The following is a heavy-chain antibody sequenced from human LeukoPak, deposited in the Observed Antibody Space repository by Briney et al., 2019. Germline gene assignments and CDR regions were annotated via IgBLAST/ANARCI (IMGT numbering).Heavy chain of an antibody. CDR3: TGGSYYDSSGYYYYGMDV. V-gene: IGHV3-73*01. CDR1: GFTFSGSA. Sequence: GGSLRLSCAASGFTFSGSAMHWVRQASGKGLEWVGRIRSKANSYATAYAASVKGRFTISRDDSKNTAYLQMNSLKTEDTAVYYCTGGSYYDSSGYYYYGMDVWGQGTTVTVSS. J-gene: IGHJ6*02. CDR2: IRSKANSYAT. D-gene: IGHD3-22*01.